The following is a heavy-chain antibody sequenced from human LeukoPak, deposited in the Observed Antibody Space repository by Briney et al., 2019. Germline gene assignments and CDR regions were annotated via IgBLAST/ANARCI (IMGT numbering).Heavy chain of an antibody. Sequence: SETLSLTCAVSGGSISTTDFDWAWIRQPPGQGLEWIATISSSGKSYYNPYLMSRVTISVDTSKNQFSLDVTSVTAADTGLFYCARFKGGTGFDYWGRGIPVIVS. CDR3: ARFKGGTGFDY. V-gene: IGHV4-39*01. CDR1: GGSISTTDFD. D-gene: IGHD1-26*01. J-gene: IGHJ4*02. CDR2: ISSSGKS.